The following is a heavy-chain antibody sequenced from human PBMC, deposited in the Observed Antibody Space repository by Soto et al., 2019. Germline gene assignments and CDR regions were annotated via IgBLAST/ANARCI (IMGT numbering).Heavy chain of an antibody. Sequence: GGSLTLSCAASGFSFSSYAMHWVRQAPAKGLERVSVISYDGSNKSYADSVKGRFTISSDNSKNTLYLQMNSLRADDTAVYYCAKRXGSGSYRGFNSYYGMDIWGQGTSVTVSS. V-gene: IGHV3-30-3*02. D-gene: IGHD3-10*01. CDR1: GFSFSSYA. CDR3: AKRXGSGSYRGFNSYYGMDI. J-gene: IGHJ6*02. CDR2: ISYDGSNK.